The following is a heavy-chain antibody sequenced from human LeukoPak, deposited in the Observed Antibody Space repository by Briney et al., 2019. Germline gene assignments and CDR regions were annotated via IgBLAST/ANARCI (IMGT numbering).Heavy chain of an antibody. J-gene: IGHJ5*02. CDR3: ARADSSSLSFDP. D-gene: IGHD6-6*01. CDR2: IHHSGST. CDR1: GGSISSSHW. V-gene: IGHV4-4*02. Sequence: TSETLSLTCAVSGGSISSSHWWSWVRQPPGKGLEWIGEIHHSGSTNYNPSLKSRVTISIDKFKNQFSLKLSSVTAADTAVYYCARADSSSLSFDPWGQGTLVTVSS.